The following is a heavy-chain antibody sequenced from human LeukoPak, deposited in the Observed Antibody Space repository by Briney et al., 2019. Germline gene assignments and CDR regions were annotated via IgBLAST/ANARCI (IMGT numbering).Heavy chain of an antibody. CDR3: AKVPCSSTSCYVGWFDP. D-gene: IGHD2-2*01. CDR1: GFTFDDYA. V-gene: IGHV3-9*01. Sequence: PGGSLRLSCAASGFTFDDYAMHWVRRAPGKGLEWVSGISWNSGSIGYADSVKGRFTISRDNAKNSLYLQMNSLRAEDTALYYCAKVPCSSTSCYVGWFDPWGQGTLVTVSS. CDR2: ISWNSGSI. J-gene: IGHJ5*02.